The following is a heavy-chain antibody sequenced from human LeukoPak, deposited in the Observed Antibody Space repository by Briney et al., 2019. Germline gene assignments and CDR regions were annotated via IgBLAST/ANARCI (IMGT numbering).Heavy chain of an antibody. J-gene: IGHJ5*02. V-gene: IGHV4-39*01. Sequence: SGTLSLTCTVSCGSLSSSSYYWGWIRQPPRKGLEWIGSIYYSGSTYYNPSLKSRVTTPEDTPKNQVSLKLSSVTAADAGVYYCARRSGTGWYGWFDTWGQGTLVTVSS. CDR3: ARRSGTGWYGWFDT. CDR1: CGSLSSSSYY. CDR2: IYYSGST. D-gene: IGHD6-19*01.